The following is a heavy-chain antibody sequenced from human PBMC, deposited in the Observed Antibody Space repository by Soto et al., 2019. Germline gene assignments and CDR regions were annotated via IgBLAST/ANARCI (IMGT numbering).Heavy chain of an antibody. CDR1: GYTFTSYY. D-gene: IGHD6-6*01. Sequence: ASVKVSCKASGYTFTSYYMHWVRQAPGQGLEWMGIINPSGGSTSYAQKFQGRVTMTRDTSTSTVYMELSSLRSEDTAVYYCCRVLAPRAAFDIWGQGTRVTVSS. CDR2: INPSGGST. V-gene: IGHV1-46*01. CDR3: CRVLAPRAAFDI. J-gene: IGHJ3*02.